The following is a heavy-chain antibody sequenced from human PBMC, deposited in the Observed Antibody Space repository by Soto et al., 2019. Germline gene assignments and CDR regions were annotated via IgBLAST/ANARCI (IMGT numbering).Heavy chain of an antibody. Sequence: PSETLSLTCTVSGGSISSYYWSWIRQPPGKGLEWIGYIYYSGNTNYNPSLKSRVTISVDTSKNQFSLKLSSVTAADTAVYYCARQLYYYGSGSYHPYFDYWGQGTLVTVSS. V-gene: IGHV4-59*08. CDR2: IYYSGNT. CDR3: ARQLYYYGSGSYHPYFDY. CDR1: GGSISSYY. D-gene: IGHD3-10*01. J-gene: IGHJ4*02.